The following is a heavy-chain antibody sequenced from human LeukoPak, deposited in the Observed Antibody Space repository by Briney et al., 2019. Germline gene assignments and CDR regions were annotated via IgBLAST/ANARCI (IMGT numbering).Heavy chain of an antibody. CDR1: GYTFINSA. Sequence: ASVKVSCKASGYTFINSAIVWVRQAPGQGLEWMGWISPYNGYTKYAESLQGRVTMTTDTSTSTAYMELRSLRSDDTAMYYCARVGASYDGLIDYWGQGTRVTVSS. V-gene: IGHV1-18*01. CDR2: ISPYNGYT. J-gene: IGHJ4*02. CDR3: ARVGASYDGLIDY. D-gene: IGHD1-26*01.